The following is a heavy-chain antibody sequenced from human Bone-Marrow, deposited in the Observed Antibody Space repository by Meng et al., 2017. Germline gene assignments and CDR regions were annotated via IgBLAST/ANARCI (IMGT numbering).Heavy chain of an antibody. CDR3: ARVHFDY. CDR2: ISYDGSNT. CDR1: GFTFRSYA. J-gene: IGHJ4*02. Sequence: VQVVVTGGGVVQPGRSLRLSCAASGFTFRSYAMHWVRQAPGKGLEWVAGISYDGSNTYYADSVKGRFTISRDNSKNTLYLQMNSLRAEDTAVYYCARVHFDYWGQGTLVTVSS. V-gene: IGHV3-30*01.